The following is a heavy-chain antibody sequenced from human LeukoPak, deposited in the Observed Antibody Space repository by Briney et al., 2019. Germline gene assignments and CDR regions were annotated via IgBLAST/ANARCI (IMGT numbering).Heavy chain of an antibody. CDR1: GYTFTSYG. J-gene: IGHJ3*02. Sequence: ASVKVSCKASGYTFTSYGISWVRQAPGQGLEWMGWISAYNGNTNYAQKLQGRVTMTTDTSTSTAYMELRSLRSDDTAVYYCARGVQDYYDSSGYDDAFDIWGQGTMVTVSS. CDR2: ISAYNGNT. CDR3: ARGVQDYYDSSGYDDAFDI. D-gene: IGHD3-22*01. V-gene: IGHV1-18*01.